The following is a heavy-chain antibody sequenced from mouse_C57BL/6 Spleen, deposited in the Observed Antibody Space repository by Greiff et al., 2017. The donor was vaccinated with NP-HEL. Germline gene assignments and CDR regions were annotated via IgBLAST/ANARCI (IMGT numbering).Heavy chain of an antibody. D-gene: IGHD1-1*01. CDR1: GYTFTEYT. CDR2: FYPGSGSI. V-gene: IGHV1-62-2*01. CDR3: ARHEGGYYYGSSYVGAMDY. J-gene: IGHJ4*01. Sequence: VKLMESGAELVKPGASVKLSCKASGYTFTEYTIHWVKQRSGQGLEWIGWFYPGSGSIKYNEKFKDKATLTADKSSSTVYMELSRLTSEDSAVYFCARHEGGYYYGSSYVGAMDYWGQGTSVTVSS.